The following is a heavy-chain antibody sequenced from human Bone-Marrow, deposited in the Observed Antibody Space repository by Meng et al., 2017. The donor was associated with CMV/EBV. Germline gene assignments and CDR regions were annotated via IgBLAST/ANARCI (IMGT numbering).Heavy chain of an antibody. Sequence: GESLKISCAASGFTFSSYGMHWVRQAPGKGLEWVAFIRYDGSNKYYADSVKGRFTISRDNSKNTLYLQMNSLRAEDTAVYYCARGIAVAGRVAGPLFDYWGQGTLVTVSS. J-gene: IGHJ4*02. CDR3: ARGIAVAGRVAGPLFDY. CDR1: GFTFSSYG. D-gene: IGHD6-19*01. CDR2: IRYDGSNK. V-gene: IGHV3-30*02.